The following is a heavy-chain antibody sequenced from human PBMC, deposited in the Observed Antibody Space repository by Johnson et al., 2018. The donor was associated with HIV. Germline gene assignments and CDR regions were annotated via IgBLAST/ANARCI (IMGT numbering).Heavy chain of an antibody. CDR3: AKDAYCSGGRCYGFGAFDI. V-gene: IGHV3-23*04. Sequence: MLLVESGGGLVQPGGSLRLSCAASGFTFSSYAMSWVRQAPGKGLEWVSGISGSGGSTYYADSVKGRFTISRDNSKNTVYLQMNSLRAEDTAVYYCAKDAYCSGGRCYGFGAFDIWGQGTKVTVSS. CDR2: ISGSGGST. CDR1: GFTFSSYA. D-gene: IGHD2-15*01. J-gene: IGHJ3*02.